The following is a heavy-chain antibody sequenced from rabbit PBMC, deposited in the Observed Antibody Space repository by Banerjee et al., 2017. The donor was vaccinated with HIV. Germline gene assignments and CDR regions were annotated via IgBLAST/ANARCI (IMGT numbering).Heavy chain of an antibody. CDR1: GSDISSNA. J-gene: IGHJ4*01. D-gene: IGHD4-1*01. V-gene: IGHV1S47*01. Sequence: QEQLVESGGGLVQPEGSLTLTCKASGSDISSNAMCWVRQAPGKGLELIACIYSSNGDKWYASWVNGRFTISRSTSLNTVDLKMTSLTVADTATYFCARDLAGAIGWNFNLWGQGTLVTVS. CDR2: IYSSNGDK. CDR3: ARDLAGAIGWNFNL.